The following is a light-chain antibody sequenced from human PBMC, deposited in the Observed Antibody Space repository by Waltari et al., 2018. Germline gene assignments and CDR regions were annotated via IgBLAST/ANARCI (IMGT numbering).Light chain of an antibody. J-gene: IGKJ1*01. V-gene: IGKV3-20*01. CDR3: QQYGSSPKT. CDR2: GAS. CDR1: QSVSISY. Sequence: EIVLTQSPGTLSSSQVERAPLACRASQSVSISYLAWYQQKPGQAHRLLIYGASSRATGIPDSFSGSGSGTDFTLTISRLEPEDFAVYYCQQYGSSPKTFGQGTKVEIK.